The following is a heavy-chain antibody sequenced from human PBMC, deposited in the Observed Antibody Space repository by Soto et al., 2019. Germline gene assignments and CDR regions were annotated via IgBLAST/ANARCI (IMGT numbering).Heavy chain of an antibody. D-gene: IGHD1-26*01. V-gene: IGHV1-2*04. CDR1: GYTFTGYY. CDR3: ARAIRGIVGARDEAFDI. J-gene: IGHJ3*02. Sequence: ASVKVSCKASGYTFTGYYMHWVRQALGQGLEWMGWINPNSGGTNYAQKFQGWVTMTRDTSISTAYMELSRLRSDDTAVYYCARAIRGIVGARDEAFDIWGQGTMVTVS. CDR2: INPNSGGT.